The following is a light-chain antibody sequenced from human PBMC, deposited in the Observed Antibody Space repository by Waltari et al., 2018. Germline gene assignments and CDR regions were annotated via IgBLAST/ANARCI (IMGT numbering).Light chain of an antibody. V-gene: IGLV1-47*01. Sequence: QSVLTQPPSASGTPGQRVTISCSGSSSNIGSNYVYWYQQLPGTAPKRLIYRNNQRPSGVPDRFSGSKSGTSASLAISGRRSEDEADYYCAAWDDSLTGLVFGGGTKLTVL. CDR2: RNN. CDR3: AAWDDSLTGLV. J-gene: IGLJ2*01. CDR1: SSNIGSNY.